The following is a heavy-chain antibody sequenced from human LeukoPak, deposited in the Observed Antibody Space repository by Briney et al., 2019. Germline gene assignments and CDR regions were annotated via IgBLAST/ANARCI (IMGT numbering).Heavy chain of an antibody. J-gene: IGHJ4*02. CDR2: IYSGGGT. CDR3: AGSHYYDSSGSFDY. Sequence: PGRSLRLSCAASGFTVSSTYMSWVRQAPGKWLEWVSVIYSGGGTYYADSVKGRFTISRDSSKNTLYLQMNSLRVEDTAMYYCAGSHYYDSSGSFDYWGQGTLVTVSS. CDR1: GFTVSSTY. D-gene: IGHD3-22*01. V-gene: IGHV3-53*01.